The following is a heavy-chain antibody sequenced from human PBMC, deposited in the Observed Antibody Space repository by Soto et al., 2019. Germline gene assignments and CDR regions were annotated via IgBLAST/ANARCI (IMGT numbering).Heavy chain of an antibody. D-gene: IGHD6-13*01. CDR3: ARVLGYSSSWFPSRLKPGGFDP. CDR2: IKQDGSEK. CDR1: GFTFSSYW. V-gene: IGHV3-7*03. Sequence: GGSLRLSCAASGFTFSSYWMSWVRQAPGKGLEWVANIKQDGSEKYYVDSVKGRFTISRDNAKNSLYLQMNSLRAEDTAVYYCARVLGYSSSWFPSRLKPGGFDPWGQGTLVTVSS. J-gene: IGHJ5*02.